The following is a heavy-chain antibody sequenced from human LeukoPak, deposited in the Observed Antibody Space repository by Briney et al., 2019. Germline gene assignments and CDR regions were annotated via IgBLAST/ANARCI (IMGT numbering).Heavy chain of an antibody. CDR3: AKGPRSGTYYYFDS. D-gene: IGHD1-26*01. J-gene: IGHJ4*02. V-gene: IGHV3-23*01. Sequence: PGGSLRLSCAASGFTFSSYAMSWVRQAPGKGLEWVSAISVSGAATYYADSVKGRFTISRDDSKDTLFLQMNSLRADDTAVYYCAKGPRSGTYYYFDSWGQGTLVSVSS. CDR2: ISVSGAAT. CDR1: GFTFSSYA.